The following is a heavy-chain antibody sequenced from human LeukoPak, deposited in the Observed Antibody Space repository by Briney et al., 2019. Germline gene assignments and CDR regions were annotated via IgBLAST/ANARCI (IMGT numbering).Heavy chain of an antibody. D-gene: IGHD1-7*01. CDR2: IWYDGINK. V-gene: IGHV3-33*06. CDR3: AKAPRLELRNYMDV. Sequence: GGSLRLSCAASGFTFSSYGMHWVRQAPGEGLEWVAVIWYDGINKYYADSVKGRFTISRDNSKNTLYLQMNSLRAEDTAVYYCAKAPRLELRNYMDVWGKGTTVTVSS. CDR1: GFTFSSYG. J-gene: IGHJ6*03.